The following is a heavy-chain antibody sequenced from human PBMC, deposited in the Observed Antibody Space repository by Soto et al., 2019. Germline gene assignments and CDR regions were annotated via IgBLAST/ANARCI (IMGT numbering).Heavy chain of an antibody. J-gene: IGHJ4*02. D-gene: IGHD1-26*01. Sequence: QLRLQESGPGLVKPSETLSLTCTVSGGSISGTAYYWAWIRQPPGKGLEWIGSIYYSGATYYSPSLKSRVTMSVDTSKNQFSLNLNSVTAAVTSVYYCATNSGGLRSYFDYWGQGTPVTVSS. CDR2: IYYSGAT. V-gene: IGHV4-39*01. CDR1: GGSISGTAYY. CDR3: ATNSGGLRSYFDY.